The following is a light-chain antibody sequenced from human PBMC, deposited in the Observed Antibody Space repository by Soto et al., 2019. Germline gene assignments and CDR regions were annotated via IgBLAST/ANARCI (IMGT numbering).Light chain of an antibody. CDR3: SSYRSSRTYV. Sequence: QSALTQPASVSGSPGQSITISCSGTSSDVGGYNYVSWYQQNPGTAPKLLIYDVSNRPSGVSHRFSGSKSGNTASLTIYGLQAGDEADYYCSSYRSSRTYVFGTGTKLTVL. V-gene: IGLV2-14*01. CDR1: SSDVGGYNY. CDR2: DVS. J-gene: IGLJ1*01.